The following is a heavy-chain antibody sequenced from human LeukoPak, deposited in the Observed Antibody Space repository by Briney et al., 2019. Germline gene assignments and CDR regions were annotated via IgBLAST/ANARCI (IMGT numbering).Heavy chain of an antibody. J-gene: IGHJ4*02. CDR1: GGSISSHY. CDR2: IYYSGST. CDR3: ARVQRPLDGADY. D-gene: IGHD1-1*01. V-gene: IGHV4-59*11. Sequence: SETLSLTCSVTGGSISSHYWSWIRQAPGKGLEWIGYIYYSGSTYYNPSLRSRVTISVDTSKNLFSLKLSSVTAADTAVYYCARVQRPLDGADYWGQGTLVTVSS.